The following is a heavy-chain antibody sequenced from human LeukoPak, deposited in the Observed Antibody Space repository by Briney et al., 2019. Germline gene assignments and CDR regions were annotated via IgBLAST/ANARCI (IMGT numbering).Heavy chain of an antibody. V-gene: IGHV4-61*02. CDR3: AREMVRAEDY. CDR1: GGSISSGSYY. D-gene: IGHD3-10*01. CDR2: IYTSGGT. J-gene: IGHJ4*02. Sequence: SQTLSLTCTVSGGSISSGSYYWSWIRQPAGKGLEWIGRIYTSGGTNYNPSLKSRVTISVDTSKNQFSLKLSSVTAADTAVYYCAREMVRAEDYWGQGTLVTVSS.